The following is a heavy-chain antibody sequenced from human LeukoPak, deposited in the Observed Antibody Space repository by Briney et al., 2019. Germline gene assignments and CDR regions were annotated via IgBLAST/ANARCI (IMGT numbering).Heavy chain of an antibody. D-gene: IGHD3-16*01. CDR1: GFTFSRSG. CDR3: AKEGRGGFDI. J-gene: IGHJ3*02. Sequence: GESLRLSCAASGFTFSRSGMHWVRQAPGKGLEWVTFIGYDGSKIYYADSVKGRFTISRDNSKNTLYLQMNSLRAEDTAVYYCAKEGRGGFDIWGQGTMVTVSS. V-gene: IGHV3-30*02. CDR2: IGYDGSKI.